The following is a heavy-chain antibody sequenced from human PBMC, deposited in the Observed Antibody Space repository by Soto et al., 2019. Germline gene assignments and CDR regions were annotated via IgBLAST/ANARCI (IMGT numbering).Heavy chain of an antibody. D-gene: IGHD6-19*01. V-gene: IGHV1-69*06. CDR2: IITTFGTA. Sequence: QVQLVQSGAEMREPGSSVKVSCKASGGTSSSSAINWLRQAPGQGPEWMGGIITTFGTANYIEKFRGRVTITADTSTSTAYMEVISLTSEDTAMYFCARSETAGHRGFDIWGQGTMVTVSS. CDR1: GGTSSSSA. J-gene: IGHJ3*02. CDR3: ARSETAGHRGFDI.